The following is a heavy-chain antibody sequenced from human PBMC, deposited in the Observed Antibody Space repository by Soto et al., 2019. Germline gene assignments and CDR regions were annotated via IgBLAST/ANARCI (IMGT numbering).Heavy chain of an antibody. D-gene: IGHD2-15*01. V-gene: IGHV3-15*07. J-gene: IGHJ4*02. Sequence: VLLVESGGGLVKPGESLRLSCAASDLSFSNAYINCVRQAPGKGLEWVGRIKSKTDGGTIDYAAPVKGRIIISRDDSSNTVYLQMNSLKTEDTTVYYCTTRGALWYWGQGTLVTVSS. CDR1: DLSFSNAY. CDR2: IKSKTDGGTI. CDR3: TTRGALWY.